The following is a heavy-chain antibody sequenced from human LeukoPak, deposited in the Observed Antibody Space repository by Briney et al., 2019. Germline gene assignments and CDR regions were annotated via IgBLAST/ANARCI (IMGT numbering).Heavy chain of an antibody. CDR1: GGSISNSYYY. CDR3: ARYDFWSGPHY. D-gene: IGHD3-3*01. J-gene: IGHJ4*02. Sequence: SETLSLTCTVPGGSISNSYYYWGWIRQPPGKGLEWIGSMYYSGGTYYNPSLKSRVTISVDTSKNQFSLKLSSVTAADTAVYYCARYDFWSGPHYWGQGTLVTVSS. CDR2: MYYSGGT. V-gene: IGHV4-39*07.